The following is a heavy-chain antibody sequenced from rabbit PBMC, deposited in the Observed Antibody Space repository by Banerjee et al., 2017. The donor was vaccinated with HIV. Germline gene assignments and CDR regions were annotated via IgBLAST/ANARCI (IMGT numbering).Heavy chain of an antibody. V-gene: IGHV1S45*01. J-gene: IGHJ4*01. D-gene: IGHD4-1*01. Sequence: QQQLEESGGGLVKPEGSLTLTCTASGFSFSSNVICWVRQAPGKGLEWIGCIYTGSGGSTYYASWAKGRFTISKTSSTTVTLQMTSLAAADTATYFCAKNLPGWGHLWGPGTLVTVS. CDR2: IYTGSGGST. CDR1: GFSFSSNV. CDR3: AKNLPGWGHL.